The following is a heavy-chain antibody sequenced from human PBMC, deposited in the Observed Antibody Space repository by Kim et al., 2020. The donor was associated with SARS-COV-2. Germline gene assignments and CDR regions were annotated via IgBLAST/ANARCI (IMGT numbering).Heavy chain of an antibody. J-gene: IGHJ6*02. Sequence: DSVKGRFTISRDNSKNTLSLQMDSLRSEDTAVYYCTRDIYGLGSSSCGMDVWGQGTTVTVSS. D-gene: IGHD3-10*01. CDR3: TRDIYGLGSSSCGMDV. V-gene: IGHV3-30*01.